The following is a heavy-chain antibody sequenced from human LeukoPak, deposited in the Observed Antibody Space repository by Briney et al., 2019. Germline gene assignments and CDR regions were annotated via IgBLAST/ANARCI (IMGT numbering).Heavy chain of an antibody. Sequence: GGSLRLSCAASGFTFSNAWTSWVRQAPGKGLEWVGRIKSKTDGGTTDYAAPVKGRFTISRDDSKNTLYLQMSSLKTEDTAVYYCTTVRVGGITLFYWGQGTLVTVSS. V-gene: IGHV3-15*01. CDR3: TTVRVGGITLFY. CDR1: GFTFSNAW. CDR2: IKSKTDGGTT. J-gene: IGHJ4*02. D-gene: IGHD3-22*01.